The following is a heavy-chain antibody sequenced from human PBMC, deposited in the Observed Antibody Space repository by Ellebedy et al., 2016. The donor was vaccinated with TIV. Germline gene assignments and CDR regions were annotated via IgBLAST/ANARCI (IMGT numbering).Heavy chain of an antibody. Sequence: ASVKVSCKASGYTFTSYYMHWVRQAPGQGLEWMGIINPSGGSTSYAQRFQGRVTMTRDTSTSTVYMELSSLRSEDTAVYYCARDRQNWNDGHDAFDIWGQGTMVTVSS. D-gene: IGHD1-1*01. CDR1: GYTFTSYY. CDR3: ARDRQNWNDGHDAFDI. V-gene: IGHV1-46*01. CDR2: INPSGGST. J-gene: IGHJ3*02.